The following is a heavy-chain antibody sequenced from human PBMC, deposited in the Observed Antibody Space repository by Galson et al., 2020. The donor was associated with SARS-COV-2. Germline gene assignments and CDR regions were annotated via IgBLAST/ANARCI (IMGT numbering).Heavy chain of an antibody. CDR2: IRSKTYGGTT. Sequence: GGSLRLSCRTSGFTFGDSAVSWVRQAPGKGLEWIAFIRSKTYGGTTEYAASVEGRFTVSRDDSTSTSYLQMNNLKTDDTAIYYCARDSSNWYRTFDYWGQGTLVTVSS. CDR3: ARDSSNWYRTFDY. J-gene: IGHJ4*02. D-gene: IGHD6-13*01. V-gene: IGHV3-49*04. CDR1: GFTFGDSA.